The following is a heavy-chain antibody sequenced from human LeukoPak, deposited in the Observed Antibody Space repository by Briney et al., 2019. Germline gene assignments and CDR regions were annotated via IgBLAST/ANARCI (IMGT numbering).Heavy chain of an antibody. J-gene: IGHJ4*02. Sequence: GRSLRLSCAASGFTFSNFGMHWVRQTPGKGLESLAVISSNTIETYYASSVKGRFTISRDNSENTVYLQMNNLRGEDTAIYYCAGRITGYSSGYVFWGQGTLVTVSS. D-gene: IGHD5-18*01. CDR3: AGRITGYSSGYVF. CDR2: ISSNTIET. CDR1: GFTFSNFG. V-gene: IGHV3-30*04.